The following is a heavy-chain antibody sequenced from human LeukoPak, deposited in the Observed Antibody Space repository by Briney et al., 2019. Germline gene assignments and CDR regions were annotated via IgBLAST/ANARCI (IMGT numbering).Heavy chain of an antibody. J-gene: IGHJ4*02. D-gene: IGHD3-22*01. CDR1: GGSISSYY. V-gene: IGHV4-59*01. CDR3: ATTFLNDSSGYRLDY. Sequence: PSETLSLTCTVSGGSISSYYWSWIRQPPGKGLEWIGYIYYSGSTNYNPSLKSRVTISVDASKNQFSLKLSSVTAADTAVYYCATTFLNDSSGYRLDYWGQGTLVTVSS. CDR2: IYYSGST.